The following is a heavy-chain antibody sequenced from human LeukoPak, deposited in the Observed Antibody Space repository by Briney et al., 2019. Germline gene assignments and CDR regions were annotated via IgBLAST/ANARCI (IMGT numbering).Heavy chain of an antibody. D-gene: IGHD3-10*01. CDR1: GIGLSNYA. Sequence: SGGSLRLSCVVSGIGLSNYAMTWVRQAPGKGLEWVSYISERGGSTTYADSVKGRFTISRDTSLNTLYLQMNNLRAEDTAVYFCAKRGVVIRGILVIGYHQEAYHYDFWGQGVLVTVSS. CDR3: AKRGVVIRGILVIGYHQEAYHYDF. J-gene: IGHJ4*02. V-gene: IGHV3-23*01. CDR2: ISERGGST.